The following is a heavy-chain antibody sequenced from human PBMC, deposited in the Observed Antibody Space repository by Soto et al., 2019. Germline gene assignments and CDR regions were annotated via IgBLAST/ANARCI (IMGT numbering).Heavy chain of an antibody. Sequence: QVQLVQSGAEVKKPGSSVKVSCEASGGTLNSNTITWVRQAPGQRLEWVGKITPILGVTTYAQRFQGRVPITADKSTSTFYMDLSGLRSEDSAVYYCARWNEVAIIKETPYYYYGMDVWGQGTTVTVSS. J-gene: IGHJ6*02. V-gene: IGHV1-69*02. D-gene: IGHD5-12*01. CDR3: ARWNEVAIIKETPYYYYGMDV. CDR1: GGTLNSNT. CDR2: ITPILGVT.